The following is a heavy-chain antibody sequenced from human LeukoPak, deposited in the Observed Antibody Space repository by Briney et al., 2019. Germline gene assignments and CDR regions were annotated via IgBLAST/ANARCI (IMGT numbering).Heavy chain of an antibody. CDR2: ITSCGTHI. Sequence: PGGSLRLSCAASGFTFSSFNMNWVRQAPGKAMEWVSSITSCGTHIFYADSVRSRFTISRDHAKNSLYLQMDSLGADDPAVDYCARDPYSGNYGNDYYYYMDVWGKGTTVTISS. V-gene: IGHV3-21*01. CDR1: GFTFSSFN. J-gene: IGHJ6*03. D-gene: IGHD1-26*01. CDR3: ARDPYSGNYGNDYYYYMDV.